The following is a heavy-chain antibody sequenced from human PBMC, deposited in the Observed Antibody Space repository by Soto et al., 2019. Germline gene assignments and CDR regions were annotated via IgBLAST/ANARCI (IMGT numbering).Heavy chain of an antibody. CDR3: ARYRREAVAGYTLDN. V-gene: IGHV4-59*01. Sequence: SETLSLTCTVSGGSISSNYWTWIRQPPGKGLEWIGYVYNSGSTNYNPSLKSRVTISEDTSKSQFSLKVNSMTAADTAVYYCARYRREAVAGYTLDNWGQGTQVTVSS. CDR1: GGSISSNY. D-gene: IGHD6-13*01. J-gene: IGHJ4*02. CDR2: VYNSGST.